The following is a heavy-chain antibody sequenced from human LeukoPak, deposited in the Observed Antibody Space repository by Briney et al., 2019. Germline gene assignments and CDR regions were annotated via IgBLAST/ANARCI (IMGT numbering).Heavy chain of an antibody. Sequence: WASVKVSCKASGGTFSSYAISWVRQAPGQGLDWMGRIIPIFGTTNYAQKFQGRVTITTDESTSTAYMELSSLRSEDTAVYYCARVRGDGYNHAYWGQGTLVTVSS. CDR1: GGTFSSYA. CDR3: ARVRGDGYNHAY. J-gene: IGHJ4*02. V-gene: IGHV1-69*05. CDR2: IIPIFGTT. D-gene: IGHD5-24*01.